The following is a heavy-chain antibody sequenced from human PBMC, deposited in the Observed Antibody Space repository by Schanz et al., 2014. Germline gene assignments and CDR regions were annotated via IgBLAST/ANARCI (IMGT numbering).Heavy chain of an antibody. J-gene: IGHJ3*02. Sequence: QVHLVQSGAEVKKPGASVKVSCKASGYTTFTDYYIHWVRQAPGQGLERMGWINPNSSDTNYAHKFQGWVHMTRDTSISTADMEVSRLKSDVAAVYYCARSGDPEYVFDIWGQGTILTVSS. CDR2: INPNSSDT. CDR1: GYTTFTDYY. CDR3: ARSGDPEYVFDI. D-gene: IGHD5-12*01. V-gene: IGHV1-2*04.